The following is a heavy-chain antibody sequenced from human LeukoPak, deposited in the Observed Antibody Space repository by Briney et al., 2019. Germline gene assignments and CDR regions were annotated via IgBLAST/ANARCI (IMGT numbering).Heavy chain of an antibody. V-gene: IGHV3-48*02. D-gene: IGHD3-9*01. CDR3: AGGLLRYSDY. J-gene: IGHJ4*02. CDR1: GFTFSDYY. CDR2: ISSSSSTI. Sequence: PGGSLRLSCAASGFTFSDYYMNWVRQAPGKGLEWVSYISSSSSTIYYADSVKGRFTISRDNAKNLLYLQMNSLRDEDTAVYYCAGGLLRYSDYWGRGTLVTVSS.